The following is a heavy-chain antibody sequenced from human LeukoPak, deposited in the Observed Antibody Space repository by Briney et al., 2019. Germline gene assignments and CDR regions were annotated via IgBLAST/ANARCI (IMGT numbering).Heavy chain of an antibody. CDR1: GGSFSGYY. CDR3: ARGDSGYAFDY. V-gene: IGHV4-34*01. J-gene: IGHJ4*02. D-gene: IGHD5-12*01. CDR2: INHSGST. Sequence: KPSETLSLTCAVYGGSFSGYYWGWIRQPPGKGLEWIGEINHSGSTNYNPSLKSRVTISVDTSKNQFSLKLSSVTAADTAVYYCARGDSGYAFDYWGQGTLVTVSS.